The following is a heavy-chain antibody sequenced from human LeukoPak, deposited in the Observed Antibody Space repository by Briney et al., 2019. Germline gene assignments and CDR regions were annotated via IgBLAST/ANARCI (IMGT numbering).Heavy chain of an antibody. D-gene: IGHD2-8*02. CDR2: ICYNGST. CDR3: ARGGGRPESPYCD. Sequence: SETLSLTCSVSGMSGGTINSYYWSWIRQPPGQGLEGLGDICYNGSTTDSPSSKSRVTMSIDRSQNQFSLKLTSVSAAATAVYFGARGGGRPESPYCDWGQGTLVIVSS. V-gene: IGHV4-59*08. CDR1: GMSGGTINSYY. J-gene: IGHJ4*02.